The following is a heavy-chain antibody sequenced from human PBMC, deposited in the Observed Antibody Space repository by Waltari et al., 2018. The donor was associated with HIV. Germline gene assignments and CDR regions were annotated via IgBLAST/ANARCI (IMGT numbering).Heavy chain of an antibody. D-gene: IGHD2-15*01. CDR1: GFTFSNAW. V-gene: IGHV3-15*01. J-gene: IGHJ4*02. Sequence: EVQLVESGGGLVKPGGSLRLSCAASGFTFSNAWMSWVRQAPGKGLEWVGRIKSKTYGGKTDYAAHVKGRFTISRDDSKNTLYLQMNSLKTEDTAVYYCTTDGSSRLSDYWGQGTLVTVSS. CDR3: TTDGSSRLSDY. CDR2: IKSKTYGGKT.